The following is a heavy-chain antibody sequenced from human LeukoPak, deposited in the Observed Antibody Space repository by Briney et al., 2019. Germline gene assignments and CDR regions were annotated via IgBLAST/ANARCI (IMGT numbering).Heavy chain of an antibody. J-gene: IGHJ4*02. D-gene: IGHD2-2*02. CDR2: INPNSGGT. CDR1: GYTFTGYY. V-gene: IGHV1-2*04. Sequence: GASVKVSCKASGYTFTGYYMHWVRQAPGQGLEWMGWINPNSGGTNYAQKFQGWVTMTRDTSISTAYMELSRLRSDDTAVYYCARDPYIKDIVVVPAAILDDYWGQGTLVTVSS. CDR3: ARDPYIKDIVVVPAAILDDY.